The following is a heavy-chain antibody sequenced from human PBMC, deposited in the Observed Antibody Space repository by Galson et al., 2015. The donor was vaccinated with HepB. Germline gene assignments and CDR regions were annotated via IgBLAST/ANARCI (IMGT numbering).Heavy chain of an antibody. CDR2: FNSGNT. Sequence: ETLSLTCSVSGGSISNSDYFWAWIRQPPGGGLEWIGSFNSGNTFYNPSLKSRVTISTDTSKSQISLKLSSVTAADTAIYYCAKDPPGGDYFYQGMDVWGQGTTVTVSS. J-gene: IGHJ6*02. CDR1: GGSISNSDYF. V-gene: IGHV4-39*07. D-gene: IGHD3-16*01. CDR3: AKDPPGGDYFYQGMDV.